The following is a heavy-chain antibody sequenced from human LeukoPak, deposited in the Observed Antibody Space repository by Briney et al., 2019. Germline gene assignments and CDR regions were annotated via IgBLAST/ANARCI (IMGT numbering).Heavy chain of an antibody. CDR2: IRYDGSNK. CDR1: GFSFSSYG. CDR3: ARIDGYRDYFDY. D-gene: IGHD5-24*01. Sequence: PGGSLRLSCAASGFSFSSYGMHWVRQAPGKGLEWVAFIRYDGSNKYYADSVKGRFTISTDNSKNTLYLQMNSLIPEDTAVYYCARIDGYRDYFDYWGQGTLVTVSS. J-gene: IGHJ4*02. V-gene: IGHV3-30*02.